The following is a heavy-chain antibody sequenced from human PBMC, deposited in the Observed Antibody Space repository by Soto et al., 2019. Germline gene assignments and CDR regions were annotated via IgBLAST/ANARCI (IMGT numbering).Heavy chain of an antibody. V-gene: IGHV1-69*06. CDR2: IIPIFGTA. Sequence: SVKVSCKASGGTFSSYAISWVRQAPGQGLEWMGGIIPIFGTANYAQKFQGRVTITADKSTSTAYMELSSLRSEDTAVYYCAREGPYYYDSSGYYYSDAFDIRGKGTRVTVSS. D-gene: IGHD3-22*01. CDR3: AREGPYYYDSSGYYYSDAFDI. J-gene: IGHJ3*02. CDR1: GGTFSSYA.